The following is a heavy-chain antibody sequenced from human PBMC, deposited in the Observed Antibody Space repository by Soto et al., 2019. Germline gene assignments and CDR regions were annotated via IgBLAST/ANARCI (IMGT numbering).Heavy chain of an antibody. Sequence: ASVKVSCKASGGTFSSYAISWVRQAPGQGLEWIGGIIPIFGTANYAQKFQGRVTITADESTSTAYMELSSLRSEDTAVYYCARVVTGYYFDYWGQGTLVTVSS. J-gene: IGHJ4*02. CDR2: IIPIFGTA. V-gene: IGHV1-69*13. CDR1: GGTFSSYA. D-gene: IGHD3-9*01. CDR3: ARVVTGYYFDY.